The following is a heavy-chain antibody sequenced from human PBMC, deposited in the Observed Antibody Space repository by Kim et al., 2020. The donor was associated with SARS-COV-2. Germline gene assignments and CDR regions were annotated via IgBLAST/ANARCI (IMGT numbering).Heavy chain of an antibody. J-gene: IGHJ5*02. V-gene: IGHV5-10-1*01. CDR1: GYSFTSYW. CDR2: IDPSDSYT. CDR3: ARHVPRGTSSYSSGWQPGTIWWFDP. D-gene: IGHD6-25*01. Sequence: GESLKISCKGSGYSFTSYWISWVRQMPGKGLEWMGRIDPSDSYTNYSPSFQGHVTISADKSISTAYLQWSSLKASDTAMYYCARHVPRGTSSYSSGWQPGTIWWFDPWGQGTLVTVSS.